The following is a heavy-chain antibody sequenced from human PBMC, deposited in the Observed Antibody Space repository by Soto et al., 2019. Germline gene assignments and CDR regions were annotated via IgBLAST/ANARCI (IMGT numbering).Heavy chain of an antibody. V-gene: IGHV3-21*01. CDR3: ARKYCSGGSCRPFDY. J-gene: IGHJ4*02. CDR2: ISSSSSYI. D-gene: IGHD2-15*01. CDR1: GFTFSSYS. Sequence: EVQLVESGGGLVKPGGSLRLSCAASGFTFSSYSMNWVRQAPGKGLEWVSSISSSSSYIYYADSVKGRFTISRDNAKNSLYRQMNSLRAEDTAVYYCARKYCSGGSCRPFDYWGQGTLVTVSS.